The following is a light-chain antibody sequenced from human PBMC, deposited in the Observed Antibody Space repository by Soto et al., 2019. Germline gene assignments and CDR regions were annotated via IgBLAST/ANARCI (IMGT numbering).Light chain of an antibody. CDR2: TAG. CDR1: SSNIGSNT. Sequence: QAVVTQPLSASASPGQRVTISCSGGSSNIGSNTVAWYQHLPGTAPPRLIFTAGQRPSGVPGRFSGSKSGTSAPLAISGLQSEDEGDYYCSAWDNSLNGYVFGPGTKLTVL. V-gene: IGLV1-44*01. CDR3: SAWDNSLNGYV. J-gene: IGLJ1*01.